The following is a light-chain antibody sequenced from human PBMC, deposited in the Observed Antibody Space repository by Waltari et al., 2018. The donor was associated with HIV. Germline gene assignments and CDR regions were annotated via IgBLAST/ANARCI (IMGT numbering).Light chain of an antibody. V-gene: IGLV3-21*04. CDR3: QLWDTSTDHYV. CDR2: YND. CDR1: NIGSHS. Sequence: SYILTQPPSVSVAPGKTASITCGGDNIGSHSGTWYQQKPGQAPVLVIYYNDDRPSGSPERFAGSKSGNTATLTISRVEAGDEADYYCQLWDTSTDHYVFGTGTKVTVL. J-gene: IGLJ1*01.